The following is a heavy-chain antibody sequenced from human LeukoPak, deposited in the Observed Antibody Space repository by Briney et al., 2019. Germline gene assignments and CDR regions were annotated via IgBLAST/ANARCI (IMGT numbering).Heavy chain of an antibody. D-gene: IGHD1-26*01. CDR3: ARLVGGVGASRRAFDI. Sequence: GESLKISCKASGYTFTSYWISWVRQMPGKGLEWMGRIDPSDSYTNYSPSFQGHVTISADKSISTAYLQWSSLKASDTAMYYCARLVGGVGASRRAFDIWGQGTMVTVSS. CDR1: GYTFTSYW. CDR2: IDPSDSYT. J-gene: IGHJ3*02. V-gene: IGHV5-10-1*01.